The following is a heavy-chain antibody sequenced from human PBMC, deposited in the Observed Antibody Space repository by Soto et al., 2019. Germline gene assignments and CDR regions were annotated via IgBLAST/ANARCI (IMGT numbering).Heavy chain of an antibody. J-gene: IGHJ4*02. CDR1: GFTFSSYA. D-gene: IGHD2-15*01. CDR3: AKRRGAGGHFDY. CDR2: VSIGDST. Sequence: DVQLLESGGGLVQPEGSLRLSCAASGFTFSSYAMGWVRQGPGKGLEWVAVVSIGDSTHYADSVRGRFTISRDNSKNTLSLQMNSLTAEDTAVYFCAKRRGAGGHFDYWGQGDLVTVSS. V-gene: IGHV3-23*01.